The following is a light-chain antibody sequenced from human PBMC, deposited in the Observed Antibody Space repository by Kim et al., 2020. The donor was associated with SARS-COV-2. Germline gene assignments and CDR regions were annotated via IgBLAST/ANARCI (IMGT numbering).Light chain of an antibody. CDR3: QQYSNYPWT. V-gene: IGKV1-5*03. Sequence: DIQMTQSPSTLSASVGDRVTITCRASQSISTWLAWYQQKPGKAPKLLIYEASSLESGVTSRFSGSGSGTEFTLTISSLQPDDFATYHCQQYSNYPWTFGQGTKVESK. J-gene: IGKJ1*01. CDR1: QSISTW. CDR2: EAS.